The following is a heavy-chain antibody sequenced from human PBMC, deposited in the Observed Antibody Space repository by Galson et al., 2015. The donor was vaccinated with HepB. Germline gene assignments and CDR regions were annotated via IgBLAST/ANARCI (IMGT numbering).Heavy chain of an antibody. D-gene: IGHD3-16*01. CDR2: ISTYNGNT. J-gene: IGHJ5*02. CDR3: AKDGTLYYDYVWASYYDDFNWFDL. Sequence: SVKVSCKASGYPFESHGIHWVRQAPGQGLEWLGWISTYNGNTNYAQKFQGRVSMTADTATSTVYLELKDLRPDDTATYFCAKDGTLYYDYVWASYYDDFNWFDLWGQGPRVTVSS. V-gene: IGHV1-18*04. CDR1: GYPFESHG.